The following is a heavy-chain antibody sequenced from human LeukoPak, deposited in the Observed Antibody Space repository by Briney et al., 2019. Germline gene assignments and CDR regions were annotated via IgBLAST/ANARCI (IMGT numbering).Heavy chain of an antibody. CDR1: GGTFNSYV. CDR2: IIPIFGTV. Sequence: GASVKVSCKASGGTFNSYVISWVRQAPGQGPEWMGGIIPIFGTVYYAQRFQGRVTITADKSTSTAYMELSRLRSEDTAMYYCARRGYSVAAGRTEPGYFQHWGQGTLVTVSS. V-gene: IGHV1-69*06. D-gene: IGHD6-13*01. J-gene: IGHJ1*01. CDR3: ARRGYSVAAGRTEPGYFQH.